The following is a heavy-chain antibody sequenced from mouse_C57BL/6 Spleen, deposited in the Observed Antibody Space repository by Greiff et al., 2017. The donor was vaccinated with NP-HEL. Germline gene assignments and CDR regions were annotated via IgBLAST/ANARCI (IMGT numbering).Heavy chain of an antibody. D-gene: IGHD1-1*01. CDR2: IHPNSGST. V-gene: IGHV1-64*01. J-gene: IGHJ2*01. CDR1: GYTFTSYW. Sequence: QVQLQQPGAELVKPGASVKLSCKASGYTFTSYWMHWVKQRPGQGLEWIGMIHPNSGSTKYNEKFKSKATLTVDKSSSTAYMQLSSLTSEDSAVYYCAGLLRNYFDYWGQGTTLTVSS. CDR3: AGLLRNYFDY.